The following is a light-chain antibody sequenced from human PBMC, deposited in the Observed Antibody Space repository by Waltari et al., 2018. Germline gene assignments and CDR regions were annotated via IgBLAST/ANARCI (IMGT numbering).Light chain of an antibody. Sequence: VLTQSPATLSLSPGEKATLSCRASTRVNNYLAWYQEKPGQAPRLRIYDASTRATGIPSRFSGSGSGTDFTLTISSLEPEDYAVYYCQQRSNWPRFTFGPGTRVDIK. CDR3: QQRSNWPRFT. J-gene: IGKJ3*01. CDR1: TRVNNY. V-gene: IGKV3-11*01. CDR2: DAS.